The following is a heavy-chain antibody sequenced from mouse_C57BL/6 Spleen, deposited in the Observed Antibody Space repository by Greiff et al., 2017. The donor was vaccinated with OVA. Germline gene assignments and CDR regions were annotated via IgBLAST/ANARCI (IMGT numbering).Heavy chain of an antibody. CDR2: INPNNGGT. D-gene: IGHD2-3*01. V-gene: IGHV1-26*01. J-gene: IGHJ2*01. Sequence: EVQLQQSGPELVKPGASVKISCKASGYTFTDYYMNWVKQSHGKSLEWIGDINPNNGGTSYNQKFKGKATLTVDKSSSTAYMELRSLTSEESAVYYCARSEDGYYLYYFDYWGQGTTLTVSS. CDR1: GYTFTDYY. CDR3: ARSEDGYYLYYFDY.